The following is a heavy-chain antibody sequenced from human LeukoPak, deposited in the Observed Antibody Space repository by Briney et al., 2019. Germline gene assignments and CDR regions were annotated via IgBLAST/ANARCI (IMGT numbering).Heavy chain of an antibody. Sequence: PGGSLRLSCAASGFTFSNYWMHWVRQAPGKGLVWVSRINSDGSSTTSADSVKGRFTISRDNSKNTLYLQMNSLRAEDTAVYYCAKDDEGIAVAGTLDYWGQGTLVTVSA. V-gene: IGHV3-74*01. CDR1: GFTFSNYW. CDR3: AKDDEGIAVAGTLDY. D-gene: IGHD6-19*01. CDR2: INSDGSST. J-gene: IGHJ4*02.